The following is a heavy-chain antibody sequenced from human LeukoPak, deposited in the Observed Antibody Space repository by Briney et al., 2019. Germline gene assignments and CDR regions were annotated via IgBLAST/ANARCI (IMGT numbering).Heavy chain of an antibody. Sequence: GGSLRLSCTASGLIFSNYWMQWVRQAPGKGLVWVSLIQSDGSGTTYTDSMNGRFTISRDHAKNTLYLQLKSLTAEDTAVYYCARDNHGSIDHWGQGTLVTVSS. J-gene: IGHJ4*02. CDR3: ARDNHGSIDH. CDR1: GLIFSNYW. V-gene: IGHV3-74*03. CDR2: IQSDGSGT. D-gene: IGHD3-10*01.